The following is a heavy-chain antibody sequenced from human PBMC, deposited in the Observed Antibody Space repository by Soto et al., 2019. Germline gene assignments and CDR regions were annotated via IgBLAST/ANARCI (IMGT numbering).Heavy chain of an antibody. V-gene: IGHV1-18*01. D-gene: IGHD6-13*01. J-gene: IGHJ4*02. CDR3: AIYIASQAAAYSVY. Sequence: ASVKVSCKASGYTFTTYAMHWVRQAPGQRPEWMGWINAYNDNTNYAQKLQGRVTMTTDTSTSTAYMELRSLRSDDTAVYYCAIYIASQAAAYSVYWGQGTLVTVSS. CDR1: GYTFTTYA. CDR2: INAYNDNT.